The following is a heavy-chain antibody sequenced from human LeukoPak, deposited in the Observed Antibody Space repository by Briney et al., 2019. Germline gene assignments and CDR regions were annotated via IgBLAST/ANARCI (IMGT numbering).Heavy chain of an antibody. D-gene: IGHD4-11*01. Sequence: GASMKVSCKASGYTFNAYYLHWVRQAPGQGLEWMGWIYPNSGGTSYAQKFQGRVTMTRDTSISTAYMELSRLTSDDTAVYYCARQTTQYYFDYWGQGTLVTVSS. CDR2: IYPNSGGT. J-gene: IGHJ4*02. CDR3: ARQTTQYYFDY. V-gene: IGHV1-2*02. CDR1: GYTFNAYY.